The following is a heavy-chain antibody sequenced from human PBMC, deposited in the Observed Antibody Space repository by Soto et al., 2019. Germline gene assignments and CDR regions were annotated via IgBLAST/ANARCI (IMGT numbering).Heavy chain of an antibody. D-gene: IGHD6-13*01. CDR3: ARVLAAAGNFDY. V-gene: IGHV6-1*01. Sequence: LACAISGDSVSSNSAAWNWIRQSPSRGLEWLGRTYYRSKWYNDYAVSVKSRITINPDTSKNQFSLQLNSVTPEDTAVYYCARVLAAAGNFDYWGQGTLVTVSS. J-gene: IGHJ4*02. CDR2: TYYRSKWYN. CDR1: GDSVSSNSAA.